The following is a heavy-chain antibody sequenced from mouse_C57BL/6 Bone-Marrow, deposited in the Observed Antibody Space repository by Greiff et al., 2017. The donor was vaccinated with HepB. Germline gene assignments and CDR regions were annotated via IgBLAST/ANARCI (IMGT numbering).Heavy chain of an antibody. V-gene: IGHV1-4*01. CDR3: ASPSWFAY. J-gene: IGHJ3*01. CDR1: GYTFTSYT. Sequence: VQVVESGAELARPGASVKMSCKASGYTFTSYTMHWVKQRPGQGLEWIGYINPSRGYTKYNQKFKDKATLTADKSSSTTYMQLSSLTSEYSAVYYCASPSWFAYWGQGTLVTVSA. CDR2: INPSRGYT.